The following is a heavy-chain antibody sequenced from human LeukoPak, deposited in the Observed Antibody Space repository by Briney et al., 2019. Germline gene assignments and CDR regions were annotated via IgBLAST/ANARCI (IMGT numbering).Heavy chain of an antibody. CDR2: INPDGSEK. CDR3: ARGHFGLDV. D-gene: IGHD3-10*01. V-gene: IGHV3-7*01. CDR1: GFALSIHW. J-gene: IGHJ6*02. Sequence: GGSLRLSCAASGFALSIHWLTWVGQTPGRGLEWVAHINPDGSEKSYVDSARGRFTISRDNAKNSVYLQMNSLRVDDTAVYYCARGHFGLDVWGQGATVAVAS.